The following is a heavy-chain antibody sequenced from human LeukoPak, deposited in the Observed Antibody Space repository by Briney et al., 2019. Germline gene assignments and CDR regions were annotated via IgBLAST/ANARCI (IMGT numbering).Heavy chain of an antibody. Sequence: GASVTVSFMACGYTFTDYYMHWVGPAPGEGRAGMAWINPHSGGTNYAHKFQGRFTITRDTSISTAYMELSRLRSDDTAVYYCARQPCAPACYWGQGTLVTVSS. CDR1: GYTFTDYY. CDR3: ARQPCAPACY. V-gene: IGHV1-2*02. J-gene: IGHJ4*02. D-gene: IGHD2-2*01. CDR2: INPHSGGT.